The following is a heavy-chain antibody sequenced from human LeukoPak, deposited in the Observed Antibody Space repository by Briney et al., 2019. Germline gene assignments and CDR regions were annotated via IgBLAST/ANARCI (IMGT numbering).Heavy chain of an antibody. CDR2: ISSSSSTI. CDR3: ARDILTGYRDY. Sequence: PGGSLRLSCAASGFTFSSYSMNWVRQAPGKGLEWVSYISSSSSTIYYADSVKGRFTISRDNAKNSLYLQMNSLRVEDTAVYYCARDILTGYRDYWGQGTLVTVSS. D-gene: IGHD3-9*01. V-gene: IGHV3-48*01. J-gene: IGHJ4*02. CDR1: GFTFSSYS.